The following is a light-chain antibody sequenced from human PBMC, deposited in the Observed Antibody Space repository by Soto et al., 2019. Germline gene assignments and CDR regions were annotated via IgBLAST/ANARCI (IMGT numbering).Light chain of an antibody. CDR3: QSYDRSLSAAV. CDR1: NSNIGTGYD. Sequence: QSVLTQPPSVSGAPGQRVTISCTGSNSNIGTGYDVHWYQQLPGTAPKLLIYGDTNRPSGVPDRFSGSKSGTSASLAITGLQAEDEADYYCQSYDRSLSAAVFGGGTKLTVL. V-gene: IGLV1-40*01. J-gene: IGLJ2*01. CDR2: GDT.